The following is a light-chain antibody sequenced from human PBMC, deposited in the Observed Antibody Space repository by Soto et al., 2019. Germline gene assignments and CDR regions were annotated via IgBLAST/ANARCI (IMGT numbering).Light chain of an antibody. J-gene: IGKJ5*01. CDR2: GAF. CDR3: QQYNNWPPIT. Sequence: AIQMTQSPSSLSAPVGDRVTITCRASQGIRNDLGWYQQEPGNAPKLLIYGAFNLQTGVPSRFSGSGFGTDFTLTISSLQPEDFAVYYCQQYNNWPPITCGQGTQREIK. CDR1: QGIRND. V-gene: IGKV1-6*01.